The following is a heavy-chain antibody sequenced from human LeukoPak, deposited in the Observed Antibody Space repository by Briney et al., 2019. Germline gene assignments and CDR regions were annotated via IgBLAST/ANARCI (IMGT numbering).Heavy chain of an antibody. CDR3: AELGITMIGGV. Sequence: GGSLRLSCVTSGFTFSSYEMNWVRQAPGKGLEWVSYISSSGSTIYYADSVKGRFTISRDNAKNSLYLQMNSLRAEDTAVYYCAELGITMIGGVWGKGTTVTISS. D-gene: IGHD3-10*02. J-gene: IGHJ6*04. V-gene: IGHV3-48*03. CDR2: ISSSGSTI. CDR1: GFTFSSYE.